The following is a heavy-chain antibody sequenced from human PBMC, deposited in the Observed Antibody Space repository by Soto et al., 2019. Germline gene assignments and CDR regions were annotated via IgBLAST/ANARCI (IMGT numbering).Heavy chain of an antibody. Sequence: PSETLSLTCTVSGGSISSSSYYWGWIRQPPGKGLEWIGSIYYSGSTYYNPSLKSRVTISVDTSKNQFSLKLSSVTAADTAVYYCATLRSIYDSSGYYFRVFDYWGQGTLVTVSS. CDR1: GGSISSSSYY. CDR3: ATLRSIYDSSGYYFRVFDY. CDR2: IYYSGST. V-gene: IGHV4-39*01. D-gene: IGHD3-22*01. J-gene: IGHJ4*02.